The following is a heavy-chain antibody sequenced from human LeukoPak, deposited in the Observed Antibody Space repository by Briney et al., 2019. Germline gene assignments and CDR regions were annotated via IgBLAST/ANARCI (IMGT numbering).Heavy chain of an antibody. J-gene: IGHJ5*02. CDR1: GGSISSYY. V-gene: IGHV4-34*01. CDR3: ARVRKGTYYDILTGRRKTNWFDP. Sequence: SETLSLTCTVSGGSISSYYWSWIRQPAGKGLEWIGEINHSGSTNYNPSLKSRVTISVDTSKNQFSLKLSSVTAADTAVYYCARVRKGTYYDILTGRRKTNWFDPWGQGTLVTVSS. CDR2: INHSGST. D-gene: IGHD3-9*01.